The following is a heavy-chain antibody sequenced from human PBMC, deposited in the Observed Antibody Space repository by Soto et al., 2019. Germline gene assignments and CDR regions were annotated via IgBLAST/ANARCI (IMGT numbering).Heavy chain of an antibody. D-gene: IGHD3-3*02. Sequence: SETLSLTCTVSGDSISSSNSHWGWTRQPPGKGLEYIGSVYYGGAIFYSGNIYYNPSLKSRVTISVDTSKNQFSLRLSSVTAADTGVYYCVRYDRINMKPYSPEGFHIWGQGTMVTVSS. CDR2: VYYGGAIFYSGNI. CDR3: VRYDRINMKPYSPEGFHI. CDR1: GDSISSSNSH. V-gene: IGHV4-39*01. J-gene: IGHJ3*02.